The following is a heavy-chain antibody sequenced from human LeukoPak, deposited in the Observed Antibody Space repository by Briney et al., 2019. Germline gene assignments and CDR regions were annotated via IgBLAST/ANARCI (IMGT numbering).Heavy chain of an antibody. Sequence: RASVKVSCKASGYTFTSYGISWVRQAPGQGLEWMGWISAYNGNTNYAQKLQGRVTMTTDTSTSTAYMELRSLRSDDTAVYYCARDLSHIYSGSYYRFGYWGQGTLVTVSS. D-gene: IGHD1-26*01. CDR2: ISAYNGNT. V-gene: IGHV1-18*01. CDR1: GYTFTSYG. J-gene: IGHJ4*02. CDR3: ARDLSHIYSGSYYRFGY.